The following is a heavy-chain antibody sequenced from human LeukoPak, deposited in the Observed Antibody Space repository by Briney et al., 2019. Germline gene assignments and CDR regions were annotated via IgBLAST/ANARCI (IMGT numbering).Heavy chain of an antibody. V-gene: IGHV3-21*01. CDR1: GFTFSSYS. Sequence: GGSLRLSCAASGFTFSSYSMNWVRQAPGEGLEWVSSISSSSSYIYYADSVKGRFTISRDNAKNSLYLQMNSLRAEDTAVYYCARDVTLGNFDYWGQGILVIVSS. CDR2: ISSSSSYI. CDR3: ARDVTLGNFDY. J-gene: IGHJ4*02. D-gene: IGHD3-16*01.